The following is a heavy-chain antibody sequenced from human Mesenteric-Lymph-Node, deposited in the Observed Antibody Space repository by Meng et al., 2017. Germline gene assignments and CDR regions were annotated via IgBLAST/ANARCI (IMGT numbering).Heavy chain of an antibody. CDR2: VVYSGTT. CDR1: GGSIRSSSFY. V-gene: IGHV4-39*01. Sequence: QGHLQGPGPGLVRPSETLSLTCSLCGGSIRSSSFYWAWIRQPPGEGLEWIGSVVYSGTTYYTSSLKSRVSISVDTSKNQFSLKLSSVTAADTAVYYCARHHHSPTFDYWGQGTLVTVSS. D-gene: IGHD1-14*01. J-gene: IGHJ4*02. CDR3: ARHHHSPTFDY.